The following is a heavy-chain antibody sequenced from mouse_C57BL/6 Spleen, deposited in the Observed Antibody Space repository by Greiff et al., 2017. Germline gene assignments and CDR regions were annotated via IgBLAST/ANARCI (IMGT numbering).Heavy chain of an antibody. J-gene: IGHJ3*01. Sequence: QVQLQQPGAELVRPGSSVKLSCKASGYTFTSYWMDWVKQRPGQGLEWIGNIYPSDSETHYNQKFKDKATLTVDKSSSTAYMQLSSLTPEDSAVYYCALVYYYGSSWFAYWGQGTLVTVSA. CDR1: GYTFTSYW. V-gene: IGHV1-61*01. CDR2: IYPSDSET. CDR3: ALVYYYGSSWFAY. D-gene: IGHD1-1*01.